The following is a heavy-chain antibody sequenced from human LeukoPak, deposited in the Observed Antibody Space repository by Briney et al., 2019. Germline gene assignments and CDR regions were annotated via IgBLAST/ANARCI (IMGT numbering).Heavy chain of an antibody. Sequence: GGSLRLSCAASGFTFSNYWMHWVRQAPGKGLVWVSRINTDGSSTTYADAVKGRFTISRDNAKNTLYLQMNSLRAEDTAMYYCSRVRHKYGDYVYLASWGQGTLVTVSS. D-gene: IGHD4-17*01. CDR1: GFTFSNYW. J-gene: IGHJ5*01. V-gene: IGHV3-74*01. CDR2: INTDGSST. CDR3: SRVRHKYGDYVYLAS.